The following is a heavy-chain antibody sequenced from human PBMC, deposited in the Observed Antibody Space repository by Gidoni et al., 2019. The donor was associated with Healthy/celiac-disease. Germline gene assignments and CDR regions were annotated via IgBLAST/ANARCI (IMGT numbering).Heavy chain of an antibody. CDR1: GGSNSSGGYS. CDR3: ASLSGGDSPIDY. CDR2: IYHSGST. V-gene: IGHV4-30-2*01. J-gene: IGHJ4*02. D-gene: IGHD2-21*01. Sequence: QLQLQESGSGLVKPSQTLSLTCAVSGGSNSSGGYSWSWIRQPPGKGLEWIGYIYHSGSTYYNPPLKSRVTISVDRSKNQFSLKLSSVTAADTAVYYCASLSGGDSPIDYWGQGTLVTVSS.